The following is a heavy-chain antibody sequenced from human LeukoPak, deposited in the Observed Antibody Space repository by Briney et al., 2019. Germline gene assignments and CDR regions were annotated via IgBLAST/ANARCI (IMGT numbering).Heavy chain of an antibody. D-gene: IGHD3-10*01. J-gene: IGHJ4*02. CDR1: GASIRSDY. Sequence: SETLSLTCIVSGASIRSDYWTWIRQPPGKGLEWIGSIYYSGTTYYNPSLKSRVTISVDTSKNQFSLKLSSVTAADTAVYYCASLRMLRGVTWYDYWGQGTLVTVSS. CDR2: IYYSGTT. V-gene: IGHV4-59*05. CDR3: ASLRMLRGVTWYDY.